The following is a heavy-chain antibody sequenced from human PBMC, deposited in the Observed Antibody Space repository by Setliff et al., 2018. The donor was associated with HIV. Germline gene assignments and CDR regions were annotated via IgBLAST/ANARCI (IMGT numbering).Heavy chain of an antibody. V-gene: IGHV4-4*07. D-gene: IGHD3-10*01. CDR3: VRSIHGGGSEPFDT. J-gene: IGHJ5*02. CDR2: IYYVGWS. CDR1: GDSIGYYY. Sequence: PSETLSLTCTVSGDSIGYYYWSWIRQPAGKGLQWIGRIYYVGWSKYNPSLEDRVTMSVDTSNNQFSLSLTSVTAADTAVYYCVRSIHGGGSEPFDTWGQGILVTVSS.